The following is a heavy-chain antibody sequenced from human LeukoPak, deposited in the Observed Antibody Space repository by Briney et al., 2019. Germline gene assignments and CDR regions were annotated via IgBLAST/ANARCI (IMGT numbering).Heavy chain of an antibody. CDR1: GFTFNGYS. J-gene: IGHJ4*02. D-gene: IGHD4-17*01. CDR2: ISTSSSYI. V-gene: IGHV3-21*01. CDR3: ARNRGDPSYFDY. Sequence: PGGSPRLSCTASGFTFNGYSMNWVRQAPGKGLEWVSSISTSSSYIYYADSVKGRFTISRNNPKNSLYLQMNSLRAEDTAVYYCARNRGDPSYFDYWGQGTLVTVSS.